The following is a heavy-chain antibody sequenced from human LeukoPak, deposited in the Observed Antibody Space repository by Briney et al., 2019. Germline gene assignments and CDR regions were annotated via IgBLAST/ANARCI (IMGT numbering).Heavy chain of an antibody. CDR2: IGPTGSDR. V-gene: IGHV3-21*06. J-gene: IGHJ4*02. CDR1: GLTFSTSG. Sequence: GGSLRLSCTASGLTFSTSGFNWVRQAPGKGLEWVASIGPTGSDRHHADSIKGRFTISRDNANNFLYLQMNSLRAEDTAVYYCATETNGRHYDYWGQGTLLTVSS. D-gene: IGHD1-14*01. CDR3: ATETNGRHYDY.